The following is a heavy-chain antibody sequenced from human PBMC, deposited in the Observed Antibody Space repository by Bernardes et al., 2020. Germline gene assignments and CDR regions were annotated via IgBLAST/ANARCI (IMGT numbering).Heavy chain of an antibody. CDR2: IGTAGDT. D-gene: IGHD3-3*01. CDR1: GFTFSSYA. V-gene: IGHV3-13*01. J-gene: IGHJ6*02. Sequence: GGFLRLPCAASGFTFSSYAMHWGRPAPGKGLEWGSAIGTAGDTYYPGSVKGRFTISRENAKNSLYLQMNSLRAGDTAVYYCARVYYDFWSGYSGMDVWGQGTTVTVSS. CDR3: ARVYYDFWSGYSGMDV.